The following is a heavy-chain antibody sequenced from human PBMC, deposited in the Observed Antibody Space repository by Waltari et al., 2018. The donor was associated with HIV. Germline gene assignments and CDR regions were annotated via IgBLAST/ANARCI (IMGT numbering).Heavy chain of an antibody. D-gene: IGHD3-22*01. V-gene: IGHV3-30*18. CDR2: ISYDGGTK. J-gene: IGHJ4*02. CDR3: VKAKVVSAYYYSLEY. CDR1: GFTFSSYG. Sequence: QVHLVESGGGVVQPGRSLRLSCATSGFTFSSYGMHWVRQAPGKGREWMAVISYDGGTKYYADSVKGRFIISRDNSRNTLYLQLSTLRPEDTALYFCVKAKVVSAYYYSLEYWGQGTLVTVSS.